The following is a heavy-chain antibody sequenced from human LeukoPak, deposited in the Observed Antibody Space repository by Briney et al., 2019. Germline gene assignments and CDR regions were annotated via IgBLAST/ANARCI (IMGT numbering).Heavy chain of an antibody. D-gene: IGHD1-7*01. CDR2: TYYRSKWYN. CDR3: ARAPVEPVNWNYGNWFDP. J-gene: IGHJ5*02. Sequence: SQTLSLTCAISGDSVSSNSAAWNWIRQSPSRGLEWLGRTYYRSKWYNDYAVSVKSRITINPDTSKNQFSLQLNSVTPEDAAVYYCARAPVEPVNWNYGNWFDPWGQGTLVTVSS. CDR1: GDSVSSNSAA. V-gene: IGHV6-1*01.